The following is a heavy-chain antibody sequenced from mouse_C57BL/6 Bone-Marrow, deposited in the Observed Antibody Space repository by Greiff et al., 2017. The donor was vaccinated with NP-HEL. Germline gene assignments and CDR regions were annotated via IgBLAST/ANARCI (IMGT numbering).Heavy chain of an antibody. J-gene: IGHJ1*03. CDR3: AREGGFWYFDV. V-gene: IGHV14-3*01. CDR1: GFNFKNTY. Sequence: VQLQQSVAELVRPGASVKLSCTASGFNFKNTYMHWVKQRPEQGLEWIGRIDPANGNTKYAPKFQGKATITADTSSNTAYLQLSSLTSEDTAIYYCAREGGFWYFDVWGTGTTVTVSS. CDR2: IDPANGNT.